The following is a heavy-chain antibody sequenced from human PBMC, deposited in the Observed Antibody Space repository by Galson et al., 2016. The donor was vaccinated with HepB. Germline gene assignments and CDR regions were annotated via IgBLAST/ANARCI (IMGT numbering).Heavy chain of an antibody. CDR2: ISGVGDTQ. CDR1: GFPFSAYY. V-gene: IGHV3-11*01. J-gene: IGHJ6*02. Sequence: FLRLSCAASGFPFSAYYMSWIRQAPGKGLEWVSYISGVGDTQFYADSVKGRFTISRDNAKNSLYLQMNSLRVEDTAVYYCATPMTYYNMGVWGQGTTVTVSS. CDR3: ATPMTYYNMGV.